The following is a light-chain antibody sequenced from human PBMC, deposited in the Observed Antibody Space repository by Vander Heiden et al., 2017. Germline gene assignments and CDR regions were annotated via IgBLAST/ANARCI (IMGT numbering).Light chain of an antibody. J-gene: IGLJ2*01. CDR1: SSDVGGYNY. V-gene: IGLV2-8*01. CDR2: EVT. Sequence: QSALTQPPSASGSPGQSVTISCTGTSSDVGGYNYVSWYQQHPDKAPNLRSEEVTKRPSGVPDRFSCAKSGNTASLTVSGLQAEDEADDYCSSYADIHNFDLIFGGGTRLTVL. CDR3: SSYADIHNFDLI.